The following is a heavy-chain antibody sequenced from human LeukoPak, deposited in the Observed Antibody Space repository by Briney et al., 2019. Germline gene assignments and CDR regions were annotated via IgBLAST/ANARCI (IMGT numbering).Heavy chain of an antibody. CDR3: ARNPDYDFWSGYYTGPDY. CDR1: GFTFSSYE. Sequence: SGGSLRLSCAASGFTFSSYEMNWVRQAPGKGLEWVSYISSSGSTIYYADSVKGRLTISRDNAKNSLYLQMNSLRAEDTAVYYCARNPDYDFWSGYYTGPDYWGQGTLVTVSS. CDR2: ISSSGSTI. V-gene: IGHV3-48*03. J-gene: IGHJ4*02. D-gene: IGHD3-3*01.